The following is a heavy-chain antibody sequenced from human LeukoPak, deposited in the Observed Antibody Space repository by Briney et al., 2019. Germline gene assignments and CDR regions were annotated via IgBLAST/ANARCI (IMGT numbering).Heavy chain of an antibody. D-gene: IGHD1-26*01. Sequence: ASVKVSCKASGYTFIRYAMQWARQAPGQRLEWMGWSNAANGSTKYSQDFQGRVTITRDTSASTAYMELSRLRSDDTAVYYCARTLSGSYGFDYWGQGTLVTVSS. CDR2: SNAANGST. CDR3: ARTLSGSYGFDY. V-gene: IGHV1-3*02. CDR1: GYTFIRYA. J-gene: IGHJ4*02.